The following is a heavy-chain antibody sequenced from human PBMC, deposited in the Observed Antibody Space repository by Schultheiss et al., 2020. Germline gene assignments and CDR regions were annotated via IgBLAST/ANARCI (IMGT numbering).Heavy chain of an antibody. CDR3: ANGYSGSRTFDY. Sequence: GGSLRLSCAASGFTFSSYGMHWVRQAPGKGLEWVAVIWYDGSNKYYADSVKGRFTISRDNAKNTLYLQMNSLRAEDTAVYYCANGYSGSRTFDYWGQGTLVTVSS. J-gene: IGHJ4*02. CDR2: IWYDGSNK. V-gene: IGHV3-33*03. D-gene: IGHD1-26*01. CDR1: GFTFSSYG.